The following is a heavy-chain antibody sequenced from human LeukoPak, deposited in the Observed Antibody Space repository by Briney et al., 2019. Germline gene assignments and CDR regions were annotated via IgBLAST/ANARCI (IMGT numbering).Heavy chain of an antibody. D-gene: IGHD6-19*01. CDR3: ARALYSSGWNRFDY. V-gene: IGHV4-30-4*01. Sequence: PSETLSLTCTVSGGSISSGDYYWSWIRQPPGKGLEWIGYIYYSGSTYYNPSLKSRVTISVDTSKNQFSLKLSSVTAADTAVYYCARALYSSGWNRFDYWGQGTLVTGSS. CDR1: GGSISSGDYY. J-gene: IGHJ4*02. CDR2: IYYSGST.